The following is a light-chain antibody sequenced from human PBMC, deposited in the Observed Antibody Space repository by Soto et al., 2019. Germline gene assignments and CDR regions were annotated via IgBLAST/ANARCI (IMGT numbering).Light chain of an antibody. CDR3: QQYNNWPRT. CDR2: GVS. V-gene: IGKV3-15*01. Sequence: EIVMTQSPATLSVSPGERVTLSCRASQSVSGKLAWYQQKPGQAPRFLIYGVSTRATGIPARFSGSGSGTEFTLTISSLQSEDFAVYCCQQYNNWPRTFGQGTKLEIK. CDR1: QSVSGK. J-gene: IGKJ2*01.